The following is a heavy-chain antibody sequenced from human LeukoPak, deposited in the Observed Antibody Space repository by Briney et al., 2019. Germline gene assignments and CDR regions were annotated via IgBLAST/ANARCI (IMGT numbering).Heavy chain of an antibody. CDR3: ATSANYDILTGYLTH. CDR2: INHSGST. D-gene: IGHD3-9*01. CDR1: GGSFSGYY. Sequence: SETLSLTCAVYGGSFSGYYWSWIRQPPGKGLEWIGEINHSGSTNYNPSLKGRVTISVDTSKNQFSLKLSSVTAADTAVYYCATSANYDILTGYLTHWGQGTLVTVSS. J-gene: IGHJ4*02. V-gene: IGHV4-34*01.